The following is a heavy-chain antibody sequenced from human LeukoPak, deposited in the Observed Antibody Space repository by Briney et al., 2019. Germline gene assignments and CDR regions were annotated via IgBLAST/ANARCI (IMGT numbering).Heavy chain of an antibody. D-gene: IGHD5-24*01. Sequence: SETLSLTCTVSGGSISSYYWSWIRQPPGKGLEWIGEINHSGSTNYNPSLKSRVTISVDTSKNQFSLKLSSVTAADTAVYYCARGQKRWLQFGWFDPWGQGTLVTVSS. CDR1: GGSISSYY. J-gene: IGHJ5*02. CDR3: ARGQKRWLQFGWFDP. V-gene: IGHV4-34*01. CDR2: INHSGST.